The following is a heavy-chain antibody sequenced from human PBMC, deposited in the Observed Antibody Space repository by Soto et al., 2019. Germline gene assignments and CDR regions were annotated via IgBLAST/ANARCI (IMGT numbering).Heavy chain of an antibody. CDR3: TTDRSKIDYYYYGMDV. D-gene: IGHD4-4*01. V-gene: IGHV3-15*01. J-gene: IGHJ6*02. CDR1: GFTFSNAW. CDR2: IKSKTDGGTT. Sequence: GGSLRLSCAASGFTFSNAWMSWVRQAPGKGLEWVGRIKSKTDGGTTDYAAPVKGRFTITRDDSKNTLYLQMNSLKTEDTAVYYCTTDRSKIDYYYYGMDVWGQGTTVTVSS.